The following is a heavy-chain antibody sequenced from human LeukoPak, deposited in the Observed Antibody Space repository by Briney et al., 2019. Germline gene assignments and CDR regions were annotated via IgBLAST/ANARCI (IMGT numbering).Heavy chain of an antibody. CDR2: ISGSGGSA. CDR3: AKPQDYYGSGSTAFDI. J-gene: IGHJ3*02. CDR1: RFTFSSYG. V-gene: IGHV3-23*01. Sequence: GGSLRLSCAASRFTFSSYGMSWVRQAPGKGLEWVSAISGSGGSAYYADSVKGRFTISRDNSKNTLFLQMNSLRAEDTAVYYCAKPQDYYGSGSTAFDIWGQGTMVTVSS. D-gene: IGHD3-10*01.